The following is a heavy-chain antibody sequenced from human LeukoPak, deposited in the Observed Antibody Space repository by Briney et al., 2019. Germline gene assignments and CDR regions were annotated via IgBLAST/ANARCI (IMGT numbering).Heavy chain of an antibody. J-gene: IGHJ4*02. V-gene: IGHV4-59*11. CDR1: GGSISSHY. CDR2: IYYSGST. Sequence: SETLSLTCTVSGGSISSHYWSWIRQPPEKGLEGIGYIYYSGSTNYNPSLKSRVTISVDTSKNQFSLKLSSVTAADTAVYYCARVGAVVGAIDYWGQGTLVTVSS. D-gene: IGHD1-26*01. CDR3: ARVGAVVGAIDY.